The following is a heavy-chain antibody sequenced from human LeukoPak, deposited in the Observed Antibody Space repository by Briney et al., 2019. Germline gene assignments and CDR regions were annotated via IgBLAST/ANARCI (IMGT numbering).Heavy chain of an antibody. CDR3: ARDPPRMIVLVNRDPFDY. Sequence: PGGSLRLSCAASGFTFSSYSMNWVRQAPGKGLDWVSYISSSSSTIYYADSVKGRFTISRDNAKNSLYLQMNSLRAEDTAVYYCARDPPRMIVLVNRDPFDYWGQGTLVTVSS. CDR2: ISSSSSTI. V-gene: IGHV3-48*01. J-gene: IGHJ4*02. D-gene: IGHD3-22*01. CDR1: GFTFSSYS.